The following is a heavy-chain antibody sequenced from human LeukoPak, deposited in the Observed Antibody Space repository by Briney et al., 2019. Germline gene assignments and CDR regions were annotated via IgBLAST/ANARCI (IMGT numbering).Heavy chain of an antibody. J-gene: IGHJ4*02. CDR1: GFTFSSYA. D-gene: IGHD3-10*01. V-gene: IGHV4-34*08. CDR2: INHSGST. CDR3: VSVRRGNRIDY. Sequence: GSLRLSCAASGFTFSSYAMSWVRQPPGKGLEWIGEINHSGSTNYNPSLKRRVTISVDTSKNQFSLNLRSVTAADTAVYYCVSVRRGNRIDYWPQETLVSVSS.